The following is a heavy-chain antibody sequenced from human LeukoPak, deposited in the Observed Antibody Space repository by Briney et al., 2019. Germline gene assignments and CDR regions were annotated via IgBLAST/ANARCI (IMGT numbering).Heavy chain of an antibody. CDR2: IGTAGDT. CDR3: ARDSYYYGMDV. V-gene: IGHV3-13*01. Sequence: GGSLRLSCAASGFTFSSYDMHWVRHATGKGLEWVSAIGTAGDTYYPGSVKGRFTISRENAKNSLYLQMNSLRAGDTAVYYWARDSYYYGMDVWGQGTTVTVSS. CDR1: GFTFSSYD. J-gene: IGHJ6*02.